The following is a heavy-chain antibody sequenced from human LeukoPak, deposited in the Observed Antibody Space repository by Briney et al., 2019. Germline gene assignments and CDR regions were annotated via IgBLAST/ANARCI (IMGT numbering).Heavy chain of an antibody. D-gene: IGHD5-24*01. CDR3: ARDGSAYNFDY. CDR2: VESNGRNT. V-gene: IGHV3-74*01. J-gene: IGHJ4*02. Sequence: PGGSLRLSCAASGFTFGTSWMHWVRQAPGKGLVWVSRVESNGRNTIYADSVKGRFTISRDNRKNTLYLQMNSLRAEDTAVYYCARDGSAYNFDYWGQGTLVTVSS. CDR1: GFTFGTSW.